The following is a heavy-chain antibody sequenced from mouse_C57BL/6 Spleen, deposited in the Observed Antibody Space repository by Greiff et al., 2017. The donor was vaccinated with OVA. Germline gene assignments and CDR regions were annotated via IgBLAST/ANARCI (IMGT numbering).Heavy chain of an antibody. V-gene: IGHV5-17*01. D-gene: IGHD1-1*01. CDR1: GFTFSDSG. CDR3: ATSFHYYGSSYAMDY. CDR2: ISSGSSTI. Sequence: EVQGVESGGGLVKPGGSLKLSCAASGFTFSDSGMHWVRQAPEKGLEWVAYISSGSSTIYYADTVKGRFTISRDNAKNTLFLQMTSLRSEDTAMYYCATSFHYYGSSYAMDYWGQGTSVTVSS. J-gene: IGHJ4*01.